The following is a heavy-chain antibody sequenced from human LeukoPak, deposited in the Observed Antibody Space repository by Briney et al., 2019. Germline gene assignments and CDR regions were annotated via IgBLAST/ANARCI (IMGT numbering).Heavy chain of an antibody. J-gene: IGHJ4*02. D-gene: IGHD6-19*01. CDR3: ARDLPRIAVAATGH. CDR1: GYTFTSYG. Sequence: GASVKVSCKASGYTFTSYGINWVRQAPGQGLEWMGWISTYNGNTNYAQKVQGRVTMTTDTSTSTAYMELRSLRSDDTAVYYCARDLPRIAVAATGHWGQETLVTVSS. CDR2: ISTYNGNT. V-gene: IGHV1-18*01.